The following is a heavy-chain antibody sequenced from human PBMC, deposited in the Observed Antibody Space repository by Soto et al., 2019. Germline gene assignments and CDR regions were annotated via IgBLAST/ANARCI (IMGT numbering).Heavy chain of an antibody. CDR3: ATGGRKYQHLKY. Sequence: TLSLTCAVYGGSFSVYYWSWIRQPPGKGLEWIGEINHSGSTNYNPSLKSRVTISVDTSKNQFSLKLSSVTAADTAVYYCATGGRKYQHLKYWGQGTLVTVSS. CDR1: GGSFSVYY. J-gene: IGHJ4*02. V-gene: IGHV4-34*01. CDR2: INHSGST. D-gene: IGHD2-2*01.